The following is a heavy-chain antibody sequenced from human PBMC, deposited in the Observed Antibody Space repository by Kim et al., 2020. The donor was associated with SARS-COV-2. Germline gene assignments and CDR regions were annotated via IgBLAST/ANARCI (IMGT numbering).Heavy chain of an antibody. V-gene: IGHV4-59*01. D-gene: IGHD6-19*01. J-gene: IGHJ4*02. CDR1: GGSISSYY. CDR2: SYYSGST. Sequence: SETLSLTCTVSGGSISSYYWSWIRQPPATGLEFIWFSYYSGSTTYNHTLNRRVSITVDTSKNQFSLKLSFVTAADTAAYYCASVTSSGWCCHYWGQRTLV. CDR3: ASVTSSGWCCHY.